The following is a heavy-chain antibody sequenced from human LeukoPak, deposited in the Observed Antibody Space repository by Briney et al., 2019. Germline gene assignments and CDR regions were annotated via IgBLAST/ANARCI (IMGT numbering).Heavy chain of an antibody. V-gene: IGHV4-31*03. D-gene: IGHD6-13*01. CDR2: IYYSGST. CDR3: ARDGRYSSSWYPDAFDI. Sequence: PSETLSLTCTVSGGSISSGGYYWSWIRQHPGKGLEWIGYIYYSGSTYYNPSLKGRVTISVDTSKNQFSLKLSSVTAADTAVYYCARDGRYSSSWYPDAFDIWGQGTMVTVSS. CDR1: GGSISSGGYY. J-gene: IGHJ3*02.